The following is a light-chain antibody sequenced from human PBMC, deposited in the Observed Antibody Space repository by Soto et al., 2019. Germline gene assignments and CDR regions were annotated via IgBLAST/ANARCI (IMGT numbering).Light chain of an antibody. CDR2: DAS. CDR3: QQSNSYPST. CDR1: QSISTW. Sequence: DIQMTQSPSTVSASVGDGVTITCRASQSISTWLAWYQQKPGKAPKLLIYDASTLESGVPSGFSGSGSGTAFTLTISSLQPDDFATYYCQQSNSYPSTFGQGTKLEIK. V-gene: IGKV1-5*01. J-gene: IGKJ2*01.